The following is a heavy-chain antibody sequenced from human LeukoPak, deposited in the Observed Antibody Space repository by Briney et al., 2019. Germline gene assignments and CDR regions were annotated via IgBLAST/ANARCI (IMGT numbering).Heavy chain of an antibody. CDR1: GFTFSDYQ. CDR2: SNNKANSYTT. D-gene: IGHD4-11*01. Sequence: GGSPRLSCVASGFTFSDYQMDWVRQAPGKGLEWVGRSNNKANSYTTQYAASVQGRFTISRDESKNSLYMEMNSLKIEDTAVYYCSRVRHSNGVEYWGQGTLVTVSS. J-gene: IGHJ4*02. CDR3: SRVRHSNGVEY. V-gene: IGHV3-72*01.